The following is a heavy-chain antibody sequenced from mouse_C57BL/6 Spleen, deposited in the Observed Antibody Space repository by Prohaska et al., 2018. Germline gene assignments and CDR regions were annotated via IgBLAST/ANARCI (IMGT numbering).Heavy chain of an antibody. CDR2: INPNNGGT. CDR3: ARGGSSYWYFDV. V-gene: IGHV1-18*01. J-gene: IGHJ1*03. Sequence: HGKSLEWIGDINPNNGGTIYNQKFKGKATLTVDKSSSTAYMELRSLTSEDTAVYYCARGGSSYWYFDVWGTGTTVTVSS. D-gene: IGHD1-1*01.